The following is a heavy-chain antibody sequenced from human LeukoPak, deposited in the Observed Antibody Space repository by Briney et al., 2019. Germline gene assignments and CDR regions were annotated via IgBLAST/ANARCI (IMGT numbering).Heavy chain of an antibody. CDR3: AKDREGYCRSTSCYRDFDY. J-gene: IGHJ4*02. D-gene: IGHD2-2*02. CDR2: ISGSGGST. V-gene: IGHV3-23*01. CDR1: GFTFSSYA. Sequence: GGSLRLSCAASGFTFSSYAMSWVRQAPGKGLEWVSAISGSGGSTYYADSVKGRFTISRDNSKNTLYLQMNSLRAEDTAVYYCAKDREGYCRSTSCYRDFDYWGQGTLVTVSS.